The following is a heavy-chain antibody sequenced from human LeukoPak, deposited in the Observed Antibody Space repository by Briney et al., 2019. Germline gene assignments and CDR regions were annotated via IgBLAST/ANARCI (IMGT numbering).Heavy chain of an antibody. V-gene: IGHV4-61*02. CDR1: GGSISSGSYY. J-gene: IGHJ4*02. Sequence: PSETLSLTCTVSGGSISSGSYYWSWVRQPAGTGLEWIGRIYTSGNTDYSPSLKSRVTISVDTSKNQFSLNLTSVTAADTAVYYCARDNFRYPGLVDYWGQGTLVTVSS. CDR3: ARDNFRYPGLVDY. D-gene: IGHD2/OR15-2a*01. CDR2: IYTSGNT.